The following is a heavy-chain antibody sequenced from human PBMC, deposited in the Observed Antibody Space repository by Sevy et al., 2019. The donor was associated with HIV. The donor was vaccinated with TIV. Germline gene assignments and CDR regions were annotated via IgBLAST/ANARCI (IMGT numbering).Heavy chain of an antibody. CDR3: ARVSMVAATWGYYYYYGMDV. V-gene: IGHV4-34*01. CDR2: INHSGST. D-gene: IGHD2-15*01. Sequence: SETLSLTCAVYGGSFSGYYWSWIRQPPGKGLEWIGEINHSGSTNYNPSLKSRVTISVDTSKNQFSLKLSSVTAADTAVYYCARVSMVAATWGYYYYYGMDVWDQGTTVTVSS. J-gene: IGHJ6*02. CDR1: GGSFSGYY.